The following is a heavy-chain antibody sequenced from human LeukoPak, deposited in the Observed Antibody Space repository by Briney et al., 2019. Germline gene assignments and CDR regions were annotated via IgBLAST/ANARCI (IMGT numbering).Heavy chain of an antibody. D-gene: IGHD2-2*01. J-gene: IGHJ3*02. Sequence: ASVKVSCKASGYTFTGHYMHWVRQAPGQGLEWMGWISPNSGDTDYAQRFQGRVTMTRDTSISTAYMELSRLRSEDTAVYYCAREVVVVPAAKVFDIWGQGTMVTVSS. CDR1: GYTFTGHY. CDR2: ISPNSGDT. CDR3: AREVVVVPAAKVFDI. V-gene: IGHV1-2*02.